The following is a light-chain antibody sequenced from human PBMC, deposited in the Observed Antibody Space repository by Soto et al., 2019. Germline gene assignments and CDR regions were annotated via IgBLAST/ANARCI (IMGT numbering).Light chain of an antibody. V-gene: IGKV3-20*01. J-gene: IGKJ1*01. CDR3: QQSET. Sequence: EIVLTQSPGTLSLSPGERATLSCRASQSVSSSYLAWYQQKPGQAPRLLIYGASSRATGIPDRFSGSGSGTDFTLTISRLEPEDFAVYYCQQSETFGQGT. CDR1: QSVSSSY. CDR2: GAS.